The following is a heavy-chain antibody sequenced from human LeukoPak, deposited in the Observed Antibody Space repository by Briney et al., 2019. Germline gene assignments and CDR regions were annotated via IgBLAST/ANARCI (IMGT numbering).Heavy chain of an antibody. J-gene: IGHJ4*02. V-gene: IGHV3-21*01. CDR3: ARDGYYGDYPFDY. Sequence: GGSLRLSCAASGFTFSSYSMNWVRQAPGKGLEWVSSISSSSSYIYYAGSVKGRFTISRDNAKNSLYLQMNSLRAEDTAVYYCARDGYYGDYPFDYWGQGTLVTVSS. D-gene: IGHD4-17*01. CDR2: ISSSSSYI. CDR1: GFTFSSYS.